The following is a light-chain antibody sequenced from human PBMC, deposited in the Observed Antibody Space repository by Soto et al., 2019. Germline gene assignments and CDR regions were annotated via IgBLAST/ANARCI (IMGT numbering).Light chain of an antibody. CDR2: EVT. J-gene: IGLJ1*01. V-gene: IGLV2-14*01. CDR1: SSDVGAYNY. Sequence: SVLTQPASVSGSPGQSITISCTGTSSDVGAYNYVSWYQQHPGKAPKLIIYEVTNRPSGVSNRFSGSKSGNTASLTISGLQAEDEADYYCISYTSGTSPYVFGTGTKVTVL. CDR3: ISYTSGTSPYV.